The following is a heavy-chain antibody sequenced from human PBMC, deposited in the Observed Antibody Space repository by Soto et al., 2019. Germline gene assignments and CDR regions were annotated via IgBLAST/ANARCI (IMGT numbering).Heavy chain of an antibody. CDR2: VSYTGNNK. CDR1: GFTFSGYP. D-gene: IGHD6-6*01. Sequence: QEQLVESGGGVIQPGRSLRLSCTASGFTFSGYPMYWVRQAPGKGLEWVAFVSYTGNNKYYADSVKGRFSISKDNSKNTLFLEVASLRGEDTAVYYCSRDRGGRSSLFAMDVWGQGTTVTVSS. CDR3: SRDRGGRSSLFAMDV. J-gene: IGHJ6*02. V-gene: IGHV3-30*04.